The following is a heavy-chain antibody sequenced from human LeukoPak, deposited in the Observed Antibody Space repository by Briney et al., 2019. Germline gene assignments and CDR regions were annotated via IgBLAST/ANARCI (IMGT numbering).Heavy chain of an antibody. CDR2: ISAYNGNT. J-gene: IGHJ3*02. Sequence: ASVKVSCKASGYTFTSNGISWVRQAPGQGLEWMGWISAYNGNTNYAQKLQGRVTMTTDTSTSTAYMELRSLRSDDTAVYYCARVEVVVVTAILIHAFDIWGQGTMVTVSS. V-gene: IGHV1-18*01. CDR3: ARVEVVVVTAILIHAFDI. CDR1: GYTFTSNG. D-gene: IGHD2-21*02.